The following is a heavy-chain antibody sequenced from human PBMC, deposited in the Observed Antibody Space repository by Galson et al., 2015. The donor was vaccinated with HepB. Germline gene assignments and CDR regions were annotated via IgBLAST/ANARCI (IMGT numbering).Heavy chain of an antibody. CDR1: GGSFSGYY. D-gene: IGHD3-9*01. CDR3: ARCYRSFDWLTGRYFDL. J-gene: IGHJ2*01. V-gene: IGHV4-34*01. Sequence: LSLTCAVYGGSFSGYYWSWIRQPPGKGLEWIGEINHSGSTNYNPSLKSRVTISVDTSKNQFSLKLSSVTAADTAVYYCARCYRSFDWLTGRYFDLWGRGTLVTVSS. CDR2: INHSGST.